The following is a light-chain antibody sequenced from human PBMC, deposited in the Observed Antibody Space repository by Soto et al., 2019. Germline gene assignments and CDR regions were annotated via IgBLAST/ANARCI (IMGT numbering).Light chain of an antibody. J-gene: IGLJ1*01. CDR3: SSYISSSTYV. CDR1: SSDVGGYNS. V-gene: IGLV2-14*01. CDR2: DVS. Sequence: QSVLTQPASVSGSPGQSITISCTGTSSDVGGYNSVSWYQQHPGKAPKLMIYDVSNRPSGVSNRFSGSKSGNTASLTISGLQAEDEADYYCSSYISSSTYVFGTGTKLTVL.